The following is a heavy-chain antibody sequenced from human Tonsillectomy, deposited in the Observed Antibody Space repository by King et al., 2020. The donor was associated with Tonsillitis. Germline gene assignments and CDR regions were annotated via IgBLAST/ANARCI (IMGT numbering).Heavy chain of an antibody. J-gene: IGHJ4*02. D-gene: IGHD2-2*01. CDR3: AREGGAPYCSSASCSADY. CDR2: ITDEGSEK. Sequence: QLVQYGGGGGQAGRALRISCAAYGLTVRDWGSHWGRQAPGKGGDWVGAITDEGSEKEYGNTVRGRFTMSRDNSRNTLGLQVNSLRADDTAVYYCAREGGAPYCSSASCSADYWGQGTLVTVSS. V-gene: IGHV3-30*03. CDR1: GLTVRDWG.